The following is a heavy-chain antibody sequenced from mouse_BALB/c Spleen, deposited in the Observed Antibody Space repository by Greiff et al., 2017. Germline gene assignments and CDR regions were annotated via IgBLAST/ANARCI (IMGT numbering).Heavy chain of an antibody. D-gene: IGHD2-14*01. CDR3: ARDHYRYDGAMDY. CDR1: GFSLTGYG. V-gene: IGHV2-6-7*01. Sequence: VQRVESGAGLVAPSQSLSITCTASGFSLTGYGVNWVRQPPGKGLEWLGMICGDGSTGYNSALKSRLSTSKDNSNSQVFLIMNSLQTDDTARYSCARDHYRYDGAMDYWGQGTTVTVSS. CDR2: ICGDGST. J-gene: IGHJ4*01.